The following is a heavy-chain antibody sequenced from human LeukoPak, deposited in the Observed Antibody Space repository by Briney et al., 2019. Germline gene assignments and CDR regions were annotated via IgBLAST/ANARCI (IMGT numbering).Heavy chain of an antibody. CDR3: ARDTMIVVGSYFDY. Sequence: GGSLRLSCAASGFTFSSHSMNWVRQAPGKGLEWVSSISSSSSYIYYADSVKGRLTISRDNAKNSLYLQMNSLRAEDTAVYYCARDTMIVVGSYFDYWGQGTLVTVSS. V-gene: IGHV3-21*01. CDR2: ISSSSSYI. D-gene: IGHD3-22*01. J-gene: IGHJ4*02. CDR1: GFTFSSHS.